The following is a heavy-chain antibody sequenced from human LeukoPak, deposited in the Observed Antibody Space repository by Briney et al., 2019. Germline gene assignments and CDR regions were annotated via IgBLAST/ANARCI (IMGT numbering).Heavy chain of an antibody. J-gene: IGHJ4*02. CDR1: GGSISSSTYY. CDR2: IYYSGST. CDR3: AREGVVPAATLIDY. V-gene: IGHV4-39*02. D-gene: IGHD2-2*01. Sequence: PSETLSLTCTVSGGSISSSTYYWGWIRQPPGKGLEWIGSIYYSGSTYYNPSLKSRVTISVDTSKNQFSLKLSSVTAADTAVYYCAREGVVPAATLIDYWGQGTLVTVSS.